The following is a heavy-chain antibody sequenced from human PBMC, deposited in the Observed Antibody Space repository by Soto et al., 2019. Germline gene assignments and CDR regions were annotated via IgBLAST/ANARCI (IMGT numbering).Heavy chain of an antibody. J-gene: IGHJ5*02. CDR2: ISPYTDYP. CDR3: ARVIPGPEAWFHP. CDR1: GNTFTNFG. Sequence: QGQLVQSGVEVKKPGASVKVSCTASGNTFTNFGVTWVRQAPGQGLEWMGWISPYTDYPSYAQKFQGRVTMTIDTSTSTAYLDLRRLTSDDTAVYYCARVIPGPEAWFHPWGQGTLVTVSS. V-gene: IGHV1-18*01. D-gene: IGHD2-2*01.